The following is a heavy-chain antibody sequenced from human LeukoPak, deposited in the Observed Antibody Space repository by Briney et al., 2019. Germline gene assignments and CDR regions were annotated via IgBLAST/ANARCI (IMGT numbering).Heavy chain of an antibody. D-gene: IGHD2-2*01. J-gene: IGHJ4*02. CDR1: GGTFSSYA. CDR2: IIPIFGTA. V-gene: IGHV1-69*01. CDR3: AREVMYTVPAATPGYFDY. Sequence: SVKVSCKASGGTFSSYAISWVRQAPGQGLEWMGGIIPIFGTANYAQKFQGRVTITADESTSTAYMELSSLRSEDTAVYYCAREVMYTVPAATPGYFDYWGQGTLVTVSS.